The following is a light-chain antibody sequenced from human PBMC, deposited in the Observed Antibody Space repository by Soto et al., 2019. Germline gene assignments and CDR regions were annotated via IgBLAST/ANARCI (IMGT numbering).Light chain of an antibody. Sequence: ESVLTQSPCTXSWSXGXXXXXXCXXSQSVSSNYLAWYQQKPGQAPRLLIYGASTRATGIPDRFSGSGSGTDFTLTISSLQPEDSATYFCQQLNSYPQTFGQGTRLEIK. CDR3: QQLNSYPQT. V-gene: IGKV3-20*01. J-gene: IGKJ5*01. CDR2: GAS. CDR1: QSVSSNY.